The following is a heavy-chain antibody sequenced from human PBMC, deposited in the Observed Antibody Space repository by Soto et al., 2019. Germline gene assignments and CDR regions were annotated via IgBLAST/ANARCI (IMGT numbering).Heavy chain of an antibody. CDR1: GFTFSSYA. CDR2: ISGSGGST. CDR3: AKLFGGVVLPYYFDY. J-gene: IGHJ4*02. D-gene: IGHD3-10*02. V-gene: IGHV3-23*01. Sequence: EVQLLESGGGLVQPGGSLRLSCAASGFTFSSYAMSWVRQAPGKGLEWVSAISGSGGSTYYADSVEGRFTISRDNSKNTLYLQMNSLRAEDTAVYYCAKLFGGVVLPYYFDYWGQGTLVTVSS.